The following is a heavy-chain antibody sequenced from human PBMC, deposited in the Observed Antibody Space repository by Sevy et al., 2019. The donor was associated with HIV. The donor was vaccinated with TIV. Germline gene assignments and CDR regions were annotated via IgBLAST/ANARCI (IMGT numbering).Heavy chain of an antibody. J-gene: IGHJ4*02. V-gene: IGHV1-46*04. CDR2: IDPSGDNA. Sequence: ASVKVSCKASGDTFTRLYMHWVRQAPGQGLEWMGIIDPSGDNANYTQKLQGRFTMTRDTSTGTAYMELSSLRSEDTAVYYCVRADPAQHFDSWGQGTLVTVSS. CDR1: GDTFTRLY. CDR3: VRADPAQHFDS.